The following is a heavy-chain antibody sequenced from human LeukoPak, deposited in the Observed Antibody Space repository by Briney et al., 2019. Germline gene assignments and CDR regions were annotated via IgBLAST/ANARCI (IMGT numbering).Heavy chain of an antibody. V-gene: IGHV3-23*01. CDR3: ARSGLNRFDF. CDR1: GFTFSSYA. D-gene: IGHD2-15*01. CDR2: FSGSGGGT. Sequence: GGSLRLSCAASGFTFSSYAMSWVRQAPGKGLEWVSAFSGSGGGTYYADSVRGRFTMSRDNSKNTLYLQMISLRAEDAAVYYCARSGLNRFDFWGQGALVTISS. J-gene: IGHJ4*02.